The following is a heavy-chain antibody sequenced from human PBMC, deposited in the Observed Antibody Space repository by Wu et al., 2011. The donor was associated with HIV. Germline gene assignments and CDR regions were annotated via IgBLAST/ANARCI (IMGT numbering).Heavy chain of an antibody. Sequence: QVQLVQSGAEVQKPGASVQVSCRPSGYTFTAYSLYWVRQAPGQGLEWMGWIDPNRGGTNYAQKFQGRVTMTRDTSISAAYMELRRLRSDDTAVYYCASCYNGWDSRAFXVYWGQGTLVTVSS. V-gene: IGHV1-2*02. CDR2: IDPNRGGT. CDR1: GYTFTAYS. D-gene: IGHD3-22*01. CDR3: ASCYNGWDSRAFXVY. J-gene: IGHJ4*02.